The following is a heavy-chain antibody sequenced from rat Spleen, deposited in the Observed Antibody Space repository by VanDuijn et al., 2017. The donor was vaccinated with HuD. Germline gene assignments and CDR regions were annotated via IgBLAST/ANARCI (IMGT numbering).Heavy chain of an antibody. CDR3: TTEITTVADY. D-gene: IGHD1-1*01. V-gene: IGHV5-27*01. CDR2: ITNAAGKV. J-gene: IGHJ2*01. CDR1: GFTFSNSG. Sequence: EVQLVEAGGGLVQPGRSLKLSCAASGFTFSNSGMAWVRQAPTKGLEWVASITNAAGKVYYPDSVKGRFTISRDIAKSTLYLQMDSLRSEDTATYYCTTEITTVADYWGQGVMVTVSS.